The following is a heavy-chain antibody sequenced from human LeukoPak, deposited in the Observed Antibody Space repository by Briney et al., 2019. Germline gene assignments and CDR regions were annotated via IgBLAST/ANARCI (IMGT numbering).Heavy chain of an antibody. V-gene: IGHV3-11*01. Sequence: GGSLRLSCAASGFSFSDYYMNWIRQAPGKGLEWISYIVGSGTSAYYADSVKGRFSISRDNAKKSLYLQVNNLGAEDTAVYYCTRGGLYLTDALDVWGRGTTVTVSS. CDR1: GFSFSDYY. D-gene: IGHD2-8*01. CDR2: IVGSGTSA. J-gene: IGHJ6*02. CDR3: TRGGLYLTDALDV.